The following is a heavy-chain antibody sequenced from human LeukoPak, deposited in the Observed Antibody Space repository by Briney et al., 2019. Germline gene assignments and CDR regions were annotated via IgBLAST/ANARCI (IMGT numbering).Heavy chain of an antibody. Sequence: PSETLSLTCTVSGGSISSGSYYWSWIRQPPGKGLEWIGYIYYSGSTNYNPSLKSRVTISVDTSKNQFSLKLSSVTAADTAVYYCARGGAEYQLLSYFDYWGQGTLVTVSS. J-gene: IGHJ4*02. D-gene: IGHD2-2*01. CDR1: GGSISSGSYY. V-gene: IGHV4-61*01. CDR2: IYYSGST. CDR3: ARGGAEYQLLSYFDY.